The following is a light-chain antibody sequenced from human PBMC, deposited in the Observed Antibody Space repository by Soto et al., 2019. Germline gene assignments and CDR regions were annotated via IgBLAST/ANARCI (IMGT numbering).Light chain of an antibody. J-gene: IGLJ3*02. CDR2: GNS. CDR3: QSYDSSLSVWV. CDR1: SSNIGAGYD. V-gene: IGLV1-40*01. Sequence: QSVLTQPPSVSGAPGQRVTISCTGSSSNIGAGYDVHWYQQLPGTAPKLLIYGNSNRPSGVPDRFSGSKSGTSASLAITGVGGGDEADYYCQSYDSSLSVWVFGGGTKLTVL.